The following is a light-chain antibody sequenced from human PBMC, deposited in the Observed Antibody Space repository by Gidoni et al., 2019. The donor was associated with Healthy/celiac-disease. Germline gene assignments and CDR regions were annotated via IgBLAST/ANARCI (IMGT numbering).Light chain of an antibody. CDR2: GAS. CDR1: QSVSSN. CDR3: QQYNNWLPNT. V-gene: IGKV3-15*01. J-gene: IGKJ5*01. Sequence: EIVMTQSPATLSVSPGERATLSCRASQSVSSNLAWYQQKPGQAPRLLIYGASTRAPCIPARFSGSGSGTEFTLTISSLQSEDFAVYYCQQYNNWLPNTFXQXTRLEIK.